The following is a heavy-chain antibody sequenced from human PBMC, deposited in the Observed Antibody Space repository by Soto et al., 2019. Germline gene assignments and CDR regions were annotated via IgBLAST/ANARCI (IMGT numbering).Heavy chain of an antibody. CDR2: MNPNSGNT. CDR1: GYTFTSYD. D-gene: IGHD5-12*01. CDR3: ASQPAGRGYHDAFDI. Sequence: QVQLVQSGAEVKRPGASVKVSCKASGYTFTSYDINWVRQATGQGLEWMGWMNPNSGNTGYAQKFQGRVTMTRNTSISTAYMELSSLRSEDTAVYYCASQPAGRGYHDAFDIWGQGTMVTVSS. V-gene: IGHV1-8*01. J-gene: IGHJ3*02.